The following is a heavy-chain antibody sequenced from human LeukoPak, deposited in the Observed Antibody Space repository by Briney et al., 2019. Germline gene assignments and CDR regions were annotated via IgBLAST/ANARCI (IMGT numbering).Heavy chain of an antibody. D-gene: IGHD2-21*01. V-gene: IGHV3-7*01. CDR1: GFTFSNYW. CDR2: INEDGIAQ. Sequence: GGSLRLSCAASGFTFSNYWMSWVRQAPGKGLEWVANINEDGIAQYYVGSVRGRFTISRDNAKNSLYLQMNSLRVEDTAVYYCASDSFSISAQSTVNFGYWGQGILVTVSS. J-gene: IGHJ4*02. CDR3: ASDSFSISAQSTVNFGY.